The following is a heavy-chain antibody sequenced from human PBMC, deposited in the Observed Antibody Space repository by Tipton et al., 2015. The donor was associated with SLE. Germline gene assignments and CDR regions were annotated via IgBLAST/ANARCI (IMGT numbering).Heavy chain of an antibody. D-gene: IGHD3-16*01. CDR1: GFTFSSYA. Sequence: SLRLSCAASGFTFSSYATGWVRQAPGKGLQWVSAISGNGGDTYYTDSVKGRFTISRDNTKNTLYLQMDSLRAEDTAVYYCARGLTGGKDSWGQGTLLTVAS. J-gene: IGHJ5*02. CDR2: ISGNGGDT. CDR3: ARGLTGGKDS. V-gene: IGHV3-23*01.